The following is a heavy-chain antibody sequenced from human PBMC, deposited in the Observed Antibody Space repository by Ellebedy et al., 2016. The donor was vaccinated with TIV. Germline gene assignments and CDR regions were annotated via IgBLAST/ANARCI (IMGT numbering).Heavy chain of an antibody. V-gene: IGHV3-7*03. D-gene: IGHD3-22*01. CDR2: INQDGSRI. CDR3: GRDGAYGDYSPGYYGMDV. CDR1: GFTFNSYW. Sequence: GGSLRLSCAASGFTFNSYWMSWVRQAPGKGLEWVANINQDGSRIYYVDSVKGRFTISRDNAKNSVYLRMNTLRVEDTAVYHCGRDGAYGDYSPGYYGMDVWGQGTTVTVSS. J-gene: IGHJ6*02.